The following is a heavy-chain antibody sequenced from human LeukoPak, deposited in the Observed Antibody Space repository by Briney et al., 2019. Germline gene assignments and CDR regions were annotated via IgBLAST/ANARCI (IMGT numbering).Heavy chain of an antibody. Sequence: GGSLRLSCAASGFTFSSYWMHWVRQAPGKGLVWVSRINSDGSSTRYADSVKGRFTISRDNAKNTLYPQMNSLRAEDTAVYYCARGDHILTGYYAFDYWGQGILVTVSS. CDR1: GFTFSSYW. CDR3: ARGDHILTGYYAFDY. V-gene: IGHV3-74*01. CDR2: INSDGSST. D-gene: IGHD3-9*01. J-gene: IGHJ4*02.